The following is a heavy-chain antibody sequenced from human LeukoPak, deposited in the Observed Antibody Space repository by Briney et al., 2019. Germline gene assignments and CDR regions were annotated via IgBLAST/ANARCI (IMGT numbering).Heavy chain of an antibody. V-gene: IGHV1-69*05. CDR3: ARDPLAAGTVGAFDI. CDR2: IIPIFGTT. CDR1: GGTFSSYA. Sequence: SVKVSCKASGGTFSSYAISWVRQAPGQRLEWMGRIIPIFGTTNYAQKFQGRVTITTDESTSTAYMELSSLRSEDTAVYYCARDPLAAGTVGAFDIWGQGTMVTVSS. D-gene: IGHD6-13*01. J-gene: IGHJ3*02.